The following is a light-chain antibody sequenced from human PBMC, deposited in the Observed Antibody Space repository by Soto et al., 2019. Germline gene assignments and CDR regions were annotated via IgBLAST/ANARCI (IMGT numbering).Light chain of an antibody. J-gene: IGLJ2*01. CDR1: SSDVGSYNL. V-gene: IGLV2-23*01. Sequence: LTQPASVSGSPGQSITISCTGTSSDVGSYNLVSWYQQHPGKAPKLMIYEGSKRPSGVSNRFSGSKSGNTASLTISGLQAEDEADYYCCSYAGSSTLVFGGGTQLTVL. CDR2: EGS. CDR3: CSYAGSSTLV.